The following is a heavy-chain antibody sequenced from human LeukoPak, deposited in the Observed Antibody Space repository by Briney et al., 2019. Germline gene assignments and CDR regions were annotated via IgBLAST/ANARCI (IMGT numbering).Heavy chain of an antibody. D-gene: IGHD3-22*01. Sequence: SETLSLTCTVSGGSISSYYWSWIRQPPGKGLEWIGYIHYSGSTNYNPSLKSRVTISVDTSKNQFSLKLSSVTAADTAVYYCARVGDYYDARGWFDPWGQGTLVTVSS. CDR3: ARVGDYYDARGWFDP. CDR1: GGSISSYY. J-gene: IGHJ5*02. CDR2: IHYSGST. V-gene: IGHV4-59*01.